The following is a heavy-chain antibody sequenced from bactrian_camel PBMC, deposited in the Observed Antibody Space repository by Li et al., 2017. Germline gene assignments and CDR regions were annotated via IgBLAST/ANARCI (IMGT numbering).Heavy chain of an antibody. Sequence: VQLVESGGGLVQPGGSLRLSCAASGFDFSSYLMSWVRQAPGKGLEWVSSIYSDGSKTYYSDSVKGRFTISRDNAKNTEYLQMNDLKSDDTALYCCAASMMVDGRSIAFGYWGQGTQVTVS. V-gene: IGHV3S6*01. CDR3: AASMMVDGRSIAFGY. CDR1: GFDFSSYL. D-gene: IGHD7*01. CDR2: IYSDGSKT. J-gene: IGHJ6*01.